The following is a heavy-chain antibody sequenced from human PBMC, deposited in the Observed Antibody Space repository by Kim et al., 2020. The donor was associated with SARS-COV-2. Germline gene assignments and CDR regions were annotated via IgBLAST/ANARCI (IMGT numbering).Heavy chain of an antibody. V-gene: IGHV1-3*04. J-gene: IGHJ4*02. Sequence: ASVKVSCKASGQISTTYKIHWVRQAPGQGLEWVGWINTGTGETKSSQNFQDRVTFTRDTSATTAYMDLINLTSEDTAVYYCARNEDYWGQGTLVTVSS. CDR3: ARNEDY. CDR2: INTGTGET. CDR1: GQISTTYK.